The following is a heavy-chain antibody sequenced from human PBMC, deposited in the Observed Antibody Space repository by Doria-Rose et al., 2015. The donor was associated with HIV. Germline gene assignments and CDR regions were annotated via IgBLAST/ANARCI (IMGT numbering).Heavy chain of an antibody. CDR2: ISYDGTNK. D-gene: IGHD3-22*01. V-gene: IGHV3-30-3*01. Sequence: APGKGLDWVALISYDGTNKYYADSVKGQFTISRDNSKSTLYLQMNSLRAEDTAMYYCATRRGAYDSSGYYLYYFDYWGQGTLVTVSS. J-gene: IGHJ4*02. CDR3: ATRRGAYDSSGYYLYYFDY.